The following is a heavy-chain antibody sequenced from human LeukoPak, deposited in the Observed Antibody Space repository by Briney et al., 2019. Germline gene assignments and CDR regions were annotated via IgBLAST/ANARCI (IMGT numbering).Heavy chain of an antibody. CDR2: ISAYNGNT. CDR3: ARGGVSGWSHGAFDI. Sequence: EASVKVSCKASGYTFTSYGISWVRQAPGQGLEWMGWISAYNGNTNYAQKLQGRVTMTTDTSTSTAYMELRSLRSDDTAVYYCARGGVSGWSHGAFDIWGQGTMVTVSP. CDR1: GYTFTSYG. J-gene: IGHJ3*02. D-gene: IGHD6-19*01. V-gene: IGHV1-18*04.